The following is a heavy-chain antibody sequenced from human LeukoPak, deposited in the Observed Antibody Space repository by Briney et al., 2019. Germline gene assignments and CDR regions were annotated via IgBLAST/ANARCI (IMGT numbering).Heavy chain of an antibody. J-gene: IGHJ3*02. CDR1: GFTFSDYG. Sequence: QTGGSLRLSCEASGFTFSDYGMHWVRQAPGRGLEWVSAISGSGGSTYYADSVKGRFTISRDNSKNTLYLQMNSLRAEDTAVYYCAKDSRQWLVPTDKVVVLIDAFDIWGQGTMVTVSS. D-gene: IGHD6-19*01. CDR2: ISGSGGST. V-gene: IGHV3-23*01. CDR3: AKDSRQWLVPTDKVVVLIDAFDI.